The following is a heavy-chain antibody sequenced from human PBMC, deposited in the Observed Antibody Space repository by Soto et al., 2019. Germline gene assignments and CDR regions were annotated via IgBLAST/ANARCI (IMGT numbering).Heavy chain of an antibody. CDR2: LYDVYGS. Sequence: PGGSLRLSCAAFGLTVSGAKYVAWVRQDPGKGLEWVSALYDVYGSFYADSVKGRFTTSSDNSKSTVYLQMNDLRPDDTAVYYCASWHEREHAYDVWGQGTAVTVSS. D-gene: IGHD1-1*01. CDR3: ASWHEREHAYDV. V-gene: IGHV3-53*01. CDR1: GLTVSGAKY. J-gene: IGHJ3*01.